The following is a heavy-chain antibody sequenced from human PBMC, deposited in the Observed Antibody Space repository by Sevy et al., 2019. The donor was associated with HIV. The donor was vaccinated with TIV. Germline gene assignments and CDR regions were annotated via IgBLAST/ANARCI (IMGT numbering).Heavy chain of an antibody. CDR3: ARRSGSFGY. CDR1: GFTFRNYA. Sequence: GGSLRLSCAASGFTFRNYAMTWVRQAPGKGLEWVSDISGSGGSTYYADSVKGRFTISRDNSKNTLYLQMNSLRAEDTAVYYCARRSGSFGYWGQGTLVTVSS. CDR2: ISGSGGST. J-gene: IGHJ4*02. D-gene: IGHD1-26*01. V-gene: IGHV3-23*01.